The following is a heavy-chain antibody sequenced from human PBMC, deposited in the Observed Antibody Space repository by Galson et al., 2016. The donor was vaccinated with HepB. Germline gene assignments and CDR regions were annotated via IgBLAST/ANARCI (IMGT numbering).Heavy chain of an antibody. V-gene: IGHV4-39*01. CDR1: GGPISSRTYY. D-gene: IGHD5-24*01. Sequence: SETLSLTCTVSGGPISSRTYYWDWIRQPPGKGLEWIGSIYSSGTTSYNPALKSRVSIYVDTSKNQFSLNLSSVTAADTAVYYCARGGDGYNPLGQGILVTVSS. CDR2: IYSSGTT. CDR3: ARGGDGYNP. J-gene: IGHJ5*02.